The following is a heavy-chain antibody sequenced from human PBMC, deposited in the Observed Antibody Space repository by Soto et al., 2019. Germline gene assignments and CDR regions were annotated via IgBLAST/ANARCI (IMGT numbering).Heavy chain of an antibody. D-gene: IGHD7-27*01. Sequence: SETLSLTCTVSGGSISSYYWSWIRQPPGKGLEWIGYIYYSGSTDYDPSLKSRVTISVDTSKNQFSLKLSSVTAADTAVYYCARRWGTYFDLWGQGTLVTVSS. V-gene: IGHV4-59*01. CDR2: IYYSGST. CDR1: GGSISSYY. J-gene: IGHJ4*02. CDR3: ARRWGTYFDL.